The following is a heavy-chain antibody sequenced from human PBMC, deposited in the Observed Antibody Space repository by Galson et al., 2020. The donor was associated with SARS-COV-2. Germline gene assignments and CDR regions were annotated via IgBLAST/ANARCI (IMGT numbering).Heavy chain of an antibody. Sequence: SGPTLVKPTQTLTLTCTFSGFSLSTSGVGVGWIRQPQGKALEWLALIYWNDDKRYSPSLKSRLTITKDTSKNQVVLTMTNMDPVDTATYYCAHSVLMVRGDQGDYWGQGTLVTVSS. J-gene: IGHJ4*02. D-gene: IGHD3-10*01. CDR3: AHSVLMVRGDQGDY. CDR1: GFSLSTSGVG. V-gene: IGHV2-5*01. CDR2: IYWNDDK.